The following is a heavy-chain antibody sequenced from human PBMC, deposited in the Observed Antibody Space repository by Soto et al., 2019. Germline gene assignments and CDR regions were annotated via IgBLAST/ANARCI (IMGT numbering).Heavy chain of an antibody. V-gene: IGHV1-18*04. D-gene: IGHD5-18*01. Sequence: ASVKVSCKASGYTFTSYGISWVRQAPGQGLEWMGWISAYNGNTNYAQKLQGRVNMTTDTSTSTAYMELRSLRSDDTAVYYCARDPAVDTAMDAPYYYYYGMDVWGQGTTVTVSS. CDR3: ARDPAVDTAMDAPYYYYYGMDV. J-gene: IGHJ6*02. CDR1: GYTFTSYG. CDR2: ISAYNGNT.